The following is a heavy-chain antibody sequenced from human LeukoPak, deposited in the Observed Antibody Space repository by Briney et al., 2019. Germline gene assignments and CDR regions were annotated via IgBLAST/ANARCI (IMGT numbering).Heavy chain of an antibody. J-gene: IGHJ4*02. CDR1: GDSINSLDL. CDR2: MYLSGTT. V-gene: IGHV4-4*02. CDR3: VTYYFDSSGPKKNY. Sequence: GTLSLTCTVSGDSINSLDLWSWVRQPPGEGLEWIGEMYLSGTTHSNPSVKSRVTISIDKSKNQFFLNLSSVTAADTAVYYCVTYYFDSSGPKKNYWGQGTLVTVSS. D-gene: IGHD3-22*01.